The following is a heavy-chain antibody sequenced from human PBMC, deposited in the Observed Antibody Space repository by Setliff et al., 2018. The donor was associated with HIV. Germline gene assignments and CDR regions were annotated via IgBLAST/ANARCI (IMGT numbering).Heavy chain of an antibody. CDR3: AGSSSYSFDF. Sequence: ETLSLTCAFYHGSFSGYYWSWIRQPPGKGLEWSGEINHSGNTNYNPSLERRVTISADTSQNQYSLNLTSVTAADTAVYYCAGSSSYSFDFWGQGTLVTVSS. J-gene: IGHJ4*02. CDR2: INHSGNT. D-gene: IGHD6-13*01. V-gene: IGHV4-34*01. CDR1: HGSFSGYY.